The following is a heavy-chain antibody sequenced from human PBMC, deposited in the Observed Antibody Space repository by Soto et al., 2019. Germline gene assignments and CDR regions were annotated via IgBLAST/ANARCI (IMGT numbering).Heavy chain of an antibody. Sequence: EVQLVESGGGLVQPGGSLILSCAASGFTFSSYWMSWVRQAPGMGLEWVANINLDGSEKYYVDSVRGRFTISRDNAKNSLYLQMNSLRAEDTAVYYCARDRDYYSYYYMDVWGKGTTVTVSS. CDR3: ARDRDYYSYYYMDV. CDR1: GFTFSSYW. CDR2: INLDGSEK. D-gene: IGHD3-10*01. J-gene: IGHJ6*03. V-gene: IGHV3-7*01.